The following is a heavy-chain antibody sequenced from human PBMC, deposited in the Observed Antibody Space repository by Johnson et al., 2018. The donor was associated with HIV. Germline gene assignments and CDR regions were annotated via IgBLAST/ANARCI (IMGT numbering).Heavy chain of an antibody. CDR1: GFTFSDYY. J-gene: IGHJ3*02. V-gene: IGHV3-66*01. D-gene: IGHD1-14*01. CDR2: IYSGDST. Sequence: VQLVESGGGLVKPRGSLRLSCAASGFTFSDYYMSWIRQAPGKGLEWVSVIYSGDSTYYADSVKGRFIISRDNSKHTLYLQMNSLRADDTAVYYCARSRQVGTPDAFDIWGQGTMVTVSS. CDR3: ARSRQVGTPDAFDI.